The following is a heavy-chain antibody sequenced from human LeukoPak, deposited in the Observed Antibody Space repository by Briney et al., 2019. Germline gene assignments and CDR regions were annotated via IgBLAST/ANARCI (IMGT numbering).Heavy chain of an antibody. Sequence: GGSLRLSCAASGFTFSSYGMYLVRQAPGKGLAPTSAFPGSGGSTYYADSVKGRFTISRDNSKNTLYLQMNSLRAEDTAVYYCAKLRISFSGLAGSYYFDYWGQGTLVTVSS. CDR1: GFTFSSYG. V-gene: IGHV3-23*01. CDR3: AKLRISFSGLAGSYYFDY. D-gene: IGHD3-3*02. J-gene: IGHJ4*02. CDR2: FPGSGGST.